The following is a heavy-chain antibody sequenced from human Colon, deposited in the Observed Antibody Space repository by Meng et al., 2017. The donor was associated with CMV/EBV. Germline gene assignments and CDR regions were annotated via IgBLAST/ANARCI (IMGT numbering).Heavy chain of an antibody. CDR2: IRSDGSAT. V-gene: IGHV1-2*02. CDR1: GYTISDYY. J-gene: IGHJ4*02. Sequence: QGQLMQAGGGVKEPGASVKVSCKTSGYTISDYYMHWVRQAPGQGLEWMGWIRSDGSATNYAQKFRGRVTMTRDASVSTAYMELSGLTSDDTAVYFCVRSSGWSLFDYWGPGALVTVSS. D-gene: IGHD6-19*01. CDR3: VRSSGWSLFDY.